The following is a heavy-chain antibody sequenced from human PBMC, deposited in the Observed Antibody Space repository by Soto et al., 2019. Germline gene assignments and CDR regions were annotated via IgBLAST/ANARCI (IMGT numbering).Heavy chain of an antibody. V-gene: IGHV6-1*01. J-gene: IGHJ5*02. CDR3: ARDRGITIFGVVMLTNWFDP. Sequence: SQTLSLTCAISGDSVSSNSAAWNWIRQSPSRGLEWPGRTYYRSKWYNDYAVSVKSRITINPDTSKNQFSLQLNSVTPEDTAVYYCARDRGITIFGVVMLTNWFDPWGQGTLVTVSS. CDR1: GDSVSSNSAA. D-gene: IGHD3-3*01. CDR2: TYYRSKWYN.